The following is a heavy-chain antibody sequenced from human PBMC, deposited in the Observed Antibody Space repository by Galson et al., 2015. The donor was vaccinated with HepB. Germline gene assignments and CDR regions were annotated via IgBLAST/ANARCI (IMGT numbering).Heavy chain of an antibody. CDR3: ARDHGSGWYINYYYYYGMDV. D-gene: IGHD6-19*01. Sequence: SLRLSCAASGFSFSSYAMHWVRQAPGKGLEWVAVISYDGSNKYYVESVKGRFTISRDNFKNTLYLHMNSLRAEDTAVYYCARDHGSGWYINYYYYYGMDVWGQGTTVTVSS. J-gene: IGHJ6*02. CDR1: GFSFSSYA. V-gene: IGHV3-30*03. CDR2: ISYDGSNK.